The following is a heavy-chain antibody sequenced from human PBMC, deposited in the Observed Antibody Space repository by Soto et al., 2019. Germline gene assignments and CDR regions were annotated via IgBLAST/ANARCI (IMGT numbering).Heavy chain of an antibody. V-gene: IGHV5-51*01. J-gene: IGHJ6*02. CDR3: ARHDEFYYYYYGMDV. Sequence: GESLKISCKASGYSFTTYWIAWVRQMPGKGLEWMGIINPGDSDIRYSPSFQGQVTISADNSISTAYLQWSSLKASDTAMYYCARHDEFYYYYYGMDVWGQGNAVTVSS. D-gene: IGHD3-10*01. CDR2: INPGDSDI. CDR1: GYSFTTYW.